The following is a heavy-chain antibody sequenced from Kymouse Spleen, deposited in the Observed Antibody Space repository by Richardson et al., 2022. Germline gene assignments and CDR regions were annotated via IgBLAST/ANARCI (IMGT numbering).Heavy chain of an antibody. D-gene: IGHD7-27*02. J-gene: IGHJ3*02. CDR3: AKVNNWGDAFDI. Sequence: EVQLVESGGGLVQPGRSLRLSCAASGFTFDDYAMHWVRQAPGKGLEWVSGISWNSGSIGYADSVKGRFTISRDNAKNSLYLQMNSLRAEDTALYYCAKVNNWGDAFDIWGQGTMVTVSS. CDR1: GFTFDDYA. CDR2: ISWNSGSI. V-gene: IGHV3-9*01.